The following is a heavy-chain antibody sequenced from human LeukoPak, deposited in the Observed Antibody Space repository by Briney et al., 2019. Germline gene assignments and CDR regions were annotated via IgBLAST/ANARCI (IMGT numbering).Heavy chain of an antibody. Sequence: PGGSLRLSCAASGFTFSSYEMNWVRQAPGKGLEWVSSISSSSSYIYYADSVKGRFTISRDNAKNSPYLQMNSLRAEDTAVYYCAELGITMIGGVWGKGTTVTISS. CDR2: ISSSSSYI. V-gene: IGHV3-48*03. D-gene: IGHD3-10*02. CDR1: GFTFSSYE. CDR3: AELGITMIGGV. J-gene: IGHJ6*04.